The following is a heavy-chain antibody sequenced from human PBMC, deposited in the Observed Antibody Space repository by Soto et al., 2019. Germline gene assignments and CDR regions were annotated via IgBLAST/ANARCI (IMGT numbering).Heavy chain of an antibody. CDR1: GGTFRSYA. CDR2: INPIFGTA. Sequence: ASVKVSCKASGGTFRSYAISWVRQAPGQGLEWLGGINPIFGTANYAQKFQGRVTITADESTSTASMELSSLTSDDTAVYYCARGDSTDCSNGVCSFFYNHDMDVWGQ. V-gene: IGHV1-69*13. CDR3: ARGDSTDCSNGVCSFFYNHDMDV. J-gene: IGHJ6*02. D-gene: IGHD2-8*01.